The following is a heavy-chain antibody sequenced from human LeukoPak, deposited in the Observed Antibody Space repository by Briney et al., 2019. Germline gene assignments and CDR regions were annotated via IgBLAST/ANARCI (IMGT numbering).Heavy chain of an antibody. Sequence: GGSLRLSCAASGFTFSSYSMNWVRQAPGKGLVWVSSISSSSSYIYYADSVKGRFTISRDNAKNSLYLQMNSLRAEDTAVYYCARDQTGSSSWYADYWGQGTLVTVSS. D-gene: IGHD6-13*01. V-gene: IGHV3-21*01. CDR1: GFTFSSYS. J-gene: IGHJ4*02. CDR3: ARDQTGSSSWYADY. CDR2: ISSSSSYI.